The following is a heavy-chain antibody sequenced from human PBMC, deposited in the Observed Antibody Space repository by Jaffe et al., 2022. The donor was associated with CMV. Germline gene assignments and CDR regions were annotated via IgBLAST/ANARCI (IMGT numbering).Heavy chain of an antibody. D-gene: IGHD2-21*02. V-gene: IGHV3-23*01. J-gene: IGHJ4*02. CDR1: GFTFSSYA. Sequence: EVQLLESGGGLVQPGGSLRLSCAASGFTFSSYAMSWVRQAPGKGLEWVSAISGSGGSTYYADSVKGRFTISRDNSKNTLYLQMNSLRAEDTAVYYCAKGGLAYCGGDCYLMCDYWGQGTLVTVSS. CDR3: AKGGLAYCGGDCYLMCDY. CDR2: ISGSGGST.